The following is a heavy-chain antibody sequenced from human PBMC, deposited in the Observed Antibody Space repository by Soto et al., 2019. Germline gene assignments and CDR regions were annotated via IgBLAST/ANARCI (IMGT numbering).Heavy chain of an antibody. V-gene: IGHV4-59*08. CDR2: IYYSGST. D-gene: IGHD4-4*01. CDR1: GGSISSYY. J-gene: IGHJ4*02. Sequence: PSETLSLTCTVSGGSISSYYWSWIRQPPGKGLEWIGYIYYSGSTNYNPSLKSRVTISVDTSKNQFSLKLSSVTAADTAVYYCARLSDSNYGFQFDYWGQGTLVTVSS. CDR3: ARLSDSNYGFQFDY.